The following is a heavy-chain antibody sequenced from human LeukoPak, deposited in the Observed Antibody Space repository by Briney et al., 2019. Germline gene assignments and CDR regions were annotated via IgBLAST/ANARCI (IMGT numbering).Heavy chain of an antibody. CDR2: ISGSGGST. CDR1: GFTFSSYA. J-gene: IGHJ4*02. V-gene: IGHV3-23*01. CDR3: ARGGYSSSWSLFDY. Sequence: PGGTLRLSCAASGFTFSSYAMSWVRQAPGKGLEWVSAISGSGGSTYYADSVKGRFTISRDNSKNTLYLQMNSLRAEDTAVYYCARGGYSSSWSLFDYWGQGTLVTVSS. D-gene: IGHD6-13*01.